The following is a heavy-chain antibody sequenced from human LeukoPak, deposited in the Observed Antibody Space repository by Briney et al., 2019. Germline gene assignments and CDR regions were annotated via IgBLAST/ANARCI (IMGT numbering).Heavy chain of an antibody. D-gene: IGHD1-1*01. CDR3: AKPYPTLTTSAVLDN. V-gene: IGHV3-30*18. CDR1: GFTFSNYA. CDR2: ISYDGNSQ. J-gene: IGHJ4*02. Sequence: HPGGSLRLSCAASGFTFSNYAIHWVRQAPGRGPEWVAAISYDGNSQHYGAPMKGRFTISRDNSKNTVYLQINTLRTDGAAIYYCAKPYPTLTTSAVLDNWGQGTLVTVSS.